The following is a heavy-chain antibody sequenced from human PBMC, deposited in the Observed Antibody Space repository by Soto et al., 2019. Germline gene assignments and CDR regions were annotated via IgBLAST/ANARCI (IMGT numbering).Heavy chain of an antibody. J-gene: IGHJ6*02. V-gene: IGHV1-69*12. D-gene: IGHD2-15*01. CDR1: GCTFSSYA. CDR3: ARYRHCSGGSCNYYYGMDV. CDR2: IIPIFGTA. Sequence: QVQLVQSGAEVKKPGSSVKVSCKASGCTFSSYAISWVRQAPGQGLEWMGGIIPIFGTANYAQKFQGRVTITADESTRTSYMELRSLRSEDTAVYSCARYRHCSGGSCNYYYGMDVWGQGTTVTVSS.